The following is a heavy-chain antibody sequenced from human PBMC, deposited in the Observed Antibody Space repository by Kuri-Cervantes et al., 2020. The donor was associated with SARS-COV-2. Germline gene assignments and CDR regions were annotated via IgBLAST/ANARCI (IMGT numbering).Heavy chain of an antibody. CDR1: GGTFSSYA. D-gene: IGHD2-21*02. V-gene: IGHV1-69*06. CDR3: ARSPGSIVVVTAPDY. CDR2: IIPIFGTA. Sequence: SVKVSCKASGGTFSSYAISWVRQAPGQGLEWMGGIIPIFGTANYAQKFQGRVTITADKSTSTAYMELRSLRSDDTAVYYCARSPGSIVVVTAPDYWGQGTLVTVSS. J-gene: IGHJ4*02.